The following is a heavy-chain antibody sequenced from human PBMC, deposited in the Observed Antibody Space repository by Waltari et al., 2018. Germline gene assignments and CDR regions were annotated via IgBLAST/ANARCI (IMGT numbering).Heavy chain of an antibody. CDR1: GFTFDDYA. V-gene: IGHV3-9*01. CDR2: IVWNGGSI. CDR3: AKDGGSQGGGGIDY. J-gene: IGHJ4*02. Sequence: EVQLVESGGGLVQPGRSLRLSCAASGFTFDDYAMHWVRQAPGKGLEWVSGIVWNGGSIGYADSWKGRFTIPRDNAKNSLYLQMNSRGAEDTALYYCAKDGGSQGGGGIDYWGQGTLVTVSS. D-gene: IGHD3-10*01.